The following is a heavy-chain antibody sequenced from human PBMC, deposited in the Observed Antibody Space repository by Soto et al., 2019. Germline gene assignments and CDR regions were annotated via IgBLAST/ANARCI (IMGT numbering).Heavy chain of an antibody. J-gene: IGHJ3*02. CDR3: ARDTRSGITMVRGVIITQNIDAFDI. CDR1: GYTFTSYG. V-gene: IGHV1-18*01. Sequence: ASVKVSCKASGYTFTSYGISWVRQAPGQGLEWMGWISAYNGDTNYAQKLQGRVTMTTDTSTSTAYMELRSLRSDDTAVYYCARDTRSGITMVRGVIITQNIDAFDIWG. CDR2: ISAYNGDT. D-gene: IGHD3-10*01.